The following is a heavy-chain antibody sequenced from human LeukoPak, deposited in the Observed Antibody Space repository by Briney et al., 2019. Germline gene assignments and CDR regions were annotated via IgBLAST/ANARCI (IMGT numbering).Heavy chain of an antibody. J-gene: IGHJ6*02. CDR2: IYYSGST. CDR3: ARDRWNHKHSSSDYYYYGMDV. D-gene: IGHD6-6*01. Sequence: SETLSLTCTVSGGSISSYYWSWIRQPPGKGLEWIGYIYYSGSTNYNPSLKSRVTILVDTSKNQFSLKLSSVTAADTAVYYCARDRWNHKHSSSDYYYYGMDVWGQGTTVTVSS. V-gene: IGHV4-59*01. CDR1: GGSISSYY.